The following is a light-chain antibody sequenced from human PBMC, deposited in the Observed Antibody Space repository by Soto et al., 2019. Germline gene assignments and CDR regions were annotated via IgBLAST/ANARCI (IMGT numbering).Light chain of an antibody. CDR2: QAS. V-gene: IGKV1-5*03. J-gene: IGKJ1*01. Sequence: MTQSPATLSASAGDRVTIHCRASQSTSSYLAWYQQKPGKAPKLLIYQASSLENGVPSRFSGSGSGTEFSLTICSLQPDDFATYYSQQYSSHSTFGQGTKVDI. CDR1: QSTSSY. CDR3: QQYSSHST.